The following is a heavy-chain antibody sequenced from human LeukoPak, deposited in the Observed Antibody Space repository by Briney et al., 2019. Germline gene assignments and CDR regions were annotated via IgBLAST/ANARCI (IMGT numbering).Heavy chain of an antibody. CDR1: GGTFSSYA. Sequence: ASVKVSCKASGGTFSSYAISWVRQAPGQGLEWMGWINPYTANTNYAQKLQGRVTMTTDTSTSTAYMELRSLGSDDTAVYYCARGAGGASAENWFDPWGQGTLVTVSS. J-gene: IGHJ5*02. D-gene: IGHD6-13*01. V-gene: IGHV1-18*01. CDR3: ARGAGGASAENWFDP. CDR2: INPYTANT.